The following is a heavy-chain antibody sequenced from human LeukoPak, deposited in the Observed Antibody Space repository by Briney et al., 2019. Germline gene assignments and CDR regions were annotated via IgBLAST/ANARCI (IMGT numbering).Heavy chain of an antibody. CDR1: GGSIRSYY. J-gene: IGHJ6*03. V-gene: IGHV4-59*01. CDR2: IYYSGST. CDR3: ARDLEGYYMDV. Sequence: SETLSLTCTVSGGSIRSYYWSWIRQPPGKGLEWIGYIYYSGSTNYNPSLRSRVTISVDTSKNQFSLKLSSVTAADTAVYYCARDLEGYYMDVWGKGTTVTISS.